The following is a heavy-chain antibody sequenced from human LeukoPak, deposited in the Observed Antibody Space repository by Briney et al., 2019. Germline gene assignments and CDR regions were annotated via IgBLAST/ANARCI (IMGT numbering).Heavy chain of an antibody. CDR1: GFTVSSNY. CDR2: IYSGGST. D-gene: IGHD6-19*01. Sequence: GGSLRLSCAASGFTVSSNYMSWVRQAPGKGLEWVSVIYSGGSTYYADSVKGRFTIPRDNSKNTLYLQMNSLRAEDTAVYYCAREVAVAGYFDYWGQGTLVTVSS. V-gene: IGHV3-66*01. J-gene: IGHJ4*02. CDR3: AREVAVAGYFDY.